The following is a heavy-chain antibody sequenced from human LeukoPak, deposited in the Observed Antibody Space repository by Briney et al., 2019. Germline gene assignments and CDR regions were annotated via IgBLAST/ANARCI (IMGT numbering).Heavy chain of an antibody. D-gene: IGHD3-22*01. CDR3: AKGEQNYYYYYYYGMDV. V-gene: IGHV3-74*01. Sequence: QPGGSLRLSCAASGFIFSRYWMHWVRQAPGKGLVWVSRINGDGSTLSYADSVKGRFTISRDNAKNTLYLQMNSLRAEDTAVYYCAKGEQNYYYYYYYGMDVWGQGTTVTVSS. J-gene: IGHJ6*02. CDR2: INGDGSTL. CDR1: GFIFSRYW.